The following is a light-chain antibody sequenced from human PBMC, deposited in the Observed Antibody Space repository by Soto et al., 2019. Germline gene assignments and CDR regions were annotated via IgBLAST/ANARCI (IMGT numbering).Light chain of an antibody. J-gene: IGKJ1*01. CDR1: HNISRS. V-gene: IGKV3-15*01. CDR3: HQYNGWPRT. CDR2: GTS. Sequence: ELVLTQSPATLSVSPGERATLCFSASHNISRSLAWYQQKPGQGPSLLIYGTSTRAGGVPARFSGGGSGTEFTLTITSLQSEDFAVYYCHQYNGWPRTFGQGTKVDIK.